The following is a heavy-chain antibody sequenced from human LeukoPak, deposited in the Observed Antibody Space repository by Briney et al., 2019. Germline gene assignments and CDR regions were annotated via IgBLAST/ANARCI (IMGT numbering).Heavy chain of an antibody. V-gene: IGHV3-23*01. CDR3: ARGADGVSSNSRGWFDP. Sequence: GGSLRLSCAASGFTFSSYAMSWVRQAPGKGLEWVSAISGSGGSTYYADSVKGRFTISRDNSKNTLFLQMNSLRAEDTAVYSCARGADGVSSNSRGWFDPWGQGTLVTVSS. CDR2: ISGSGGST. CDR1: GFTFSSYA. J-gene: IGHJ5*02. D-gene: IGHD2-15*01.